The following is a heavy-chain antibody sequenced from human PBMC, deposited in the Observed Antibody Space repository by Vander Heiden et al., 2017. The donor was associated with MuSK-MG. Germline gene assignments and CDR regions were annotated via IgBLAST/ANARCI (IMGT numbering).Heavy chain of an antibody. V-gene: IGHV1-8*01. J-gene: IGHJ6*02. Sequence: QVQLVQSGAEAKKPGASVTVSCKASGYTFISYDINWVRQATGQGLEWMGWMNPNSGNTAYAQKFQGRVTLTRNTSIRTAYMELSSLRSEDTAVYYCARGQYIWSGSYYYHGMDVWGQGTTVTVSS. D-gene: IGHD1-20*01. CDR3: ARGQYIWSGSYYYHGMDV. CDR2: MNPNSGNT. CDR1: GYTFISYD.